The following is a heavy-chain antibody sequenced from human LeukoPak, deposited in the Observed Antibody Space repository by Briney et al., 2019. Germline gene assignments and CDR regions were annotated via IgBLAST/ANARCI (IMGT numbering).Heavy chain of an antibody. CDR3: ARGYYDSAN. CDR1: GFTFKNFG. CDR2: IWYDGSNK. V-gene: IGHV3-33*01. Sequence: GGSLRLSCAASGFTFKNFGMHWVRQAPGKGLEWVAMIWYDGSNKNYADSVKGRFTISRDNSKNTLYLQMNSLRDEDTAIYYCARGYYDSANWGQGTLVTVSS. J-gene: IGHJ4*02. D-gene: IGHD3-22*01.